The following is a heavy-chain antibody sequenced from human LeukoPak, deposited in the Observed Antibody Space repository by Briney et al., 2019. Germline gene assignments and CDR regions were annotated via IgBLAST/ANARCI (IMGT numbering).Heavy chain of an antibody. CDR2: IFSSGSV. J-gene: IGHJ4*02. D-gene: IGHD1-1*01. Sequence: SETLSLTCTVSGDSMSNYYWSWIRQPPGKSLEWIGYIFSSGSVNYNPSLKSRLTISVDTSKNQFSLKLTSMTAADTAVYFCARRYHAGTLFDFWGQGALVTVTS. CDR1: GDSMSNYY. CDR3: ARRYHAGTLFDF. V-gene: IGHV4-59*08.